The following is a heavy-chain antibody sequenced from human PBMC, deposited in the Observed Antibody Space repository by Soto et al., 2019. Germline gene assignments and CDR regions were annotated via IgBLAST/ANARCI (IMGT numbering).Heavy chain of an antibody. CDR1: GYTFTGHY. CDR2: IGPESGAT. Sequence: ASVKVSCKASGYTFTGHYIHCVRQAPEQGPEWMGEIGPESGATRYAQKFQGRVTMTRDTSITTVYMELKNLSPDDTAVYYCGRGRSGQIVVFYWGQGTPVTVSS. V-gene: IGHV1-2*02. J-gene: IGHJ4*02. D-gene: IGHD1-26*01. CDR3: GRGRSGQIVVFY.